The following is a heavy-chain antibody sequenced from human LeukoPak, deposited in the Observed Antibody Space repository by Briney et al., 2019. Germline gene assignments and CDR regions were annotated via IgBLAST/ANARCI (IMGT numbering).Heavy chain of an antibody. V-gene: IGHV3-20*04. CDR1: RFTFDDYG. Sequence: GSLRLSCAASRFTFDDYGMSWVRQAPGKGLEWVSSVHWNGGSTTYADSVKGRFTISRDNAKNSLYLQMNSLRAEDTAVYYCAELGITMIGGVWGKGTTVTISS. D-gene: IGHD3-10*02. J-gene: IGHJ6*04. CDR2: VHWNGGST. CDR3: AELGITMIGGV.